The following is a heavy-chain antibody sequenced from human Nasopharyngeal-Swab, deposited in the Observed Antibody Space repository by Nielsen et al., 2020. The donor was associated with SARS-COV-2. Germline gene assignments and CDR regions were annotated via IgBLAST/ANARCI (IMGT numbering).Heavy chain of an antibody. V-gene: IGHV3-30-3*01. J-gene: IGHJ4*02. CDR1: GFTFSSYA. CDR2: ISYDGSNK. CDR3: ASESAMAWGGVDY. Sequence: GGSLRLSCAASGFTFSSYAMHWVRQAPGKGLKWVAVISYDGSNKYYADSVKGRFTISRDNSKNTLYLQMNSLRAEDTAVYYCASESAMAWGGVDYWGQGTLVTVSS. D-gene: IGHD5-18*01.